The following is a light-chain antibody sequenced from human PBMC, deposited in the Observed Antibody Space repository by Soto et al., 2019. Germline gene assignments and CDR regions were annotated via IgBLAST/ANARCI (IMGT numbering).Light chain of an antibody. Sequence: DIQLTQSPSFLSASVGDRVTITCRASQDISSYLAWYQQRPGKVPRFLTHSASTLQSGVPSRFNATRSGTTFTLTISSLQPEDIATYYCQQLNRFPRTFGQGTKVEV. CDR3: QQLNRFPRT. CDR2: SAS. V-gene: IGKV1-9*01. J-gene: IGKJ1*01. CDR1: QDISSY.